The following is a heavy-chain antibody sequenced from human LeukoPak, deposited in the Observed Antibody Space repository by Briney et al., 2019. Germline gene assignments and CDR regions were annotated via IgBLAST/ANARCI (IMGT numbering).Heavy chain of an antibody. CDR2: IYYSGST. CDR1: GGSISSSSSY. D-gene: IGHD3-22*01. V-gene: IGHV4-39*07. Sequence: SETLSLTCTVSGGSISSSSSYWGWIRQPPGKGLEWIGSIYYSGSTYYNPSLKSRVTISVDTSKNQFSLTVTSVTAADTAVYYCARDIVRYNSGGYYFDAFDIWSQGTLVTVSS. J-gene: IGHJ3*02. CDR3: ARDIVRYNSGGYYFDAFDI.